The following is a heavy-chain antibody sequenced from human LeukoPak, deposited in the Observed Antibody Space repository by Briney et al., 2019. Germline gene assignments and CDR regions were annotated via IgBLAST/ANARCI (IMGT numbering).Heavy chain of an antibody. CDR3: AKELTILDY. CDR2: IGGNGATT. V-gene: IGHV3-23*01. Sequence: GGSLRLSCAASGFTFSSFAMSWVRQAPGKGLEWVSAIGGNGATTRYADSVKDRFTISRDNSKNTLYLQMNSLRAEDTAVYYCAKELTILDYWGQGTLVTVSS. CDR1: GFTFSSFA. J-gene: IGHJ4*02. D-gene: IGHD1-14*01.